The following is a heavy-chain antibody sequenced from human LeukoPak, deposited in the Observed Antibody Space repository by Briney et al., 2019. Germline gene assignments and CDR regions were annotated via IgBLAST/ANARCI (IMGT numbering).Heavy chain of an antibody. CDR2: IYDDGST. V-gene: IGHV3-66*02. J-gene: IGHJ3*02. D-gene: IGHD3/OR15-3a*01. Sequence: GGSLRLSCAASGFTVSSNYMTWVRQAPGKGLEWVSVIYDDGSTYYADSVKGRFTISRDNSKNTLYLQMNTLRAEDTAVYYCARRTRGPDAFDIWGLGTLVTVSS. CDR1: GFTVSSNY. CDR3: ARRTRGPDAFDI.